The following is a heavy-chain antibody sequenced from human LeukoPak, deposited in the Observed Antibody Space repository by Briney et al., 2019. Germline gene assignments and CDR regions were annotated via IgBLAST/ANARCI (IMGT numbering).Heavy chain of an antibody. CDR3: ARVSGGAVAQFDY. Sequence: SETLSLTCTVSGYSISSGYYWGWIRQPPGKGLEWIGSIYHSGSTYYNPSLKSRVTISVDTSKNQFSLKLSSVTAADTAVYYCARVSGGAVAQFDYWGQGTLVTVSS. CDR2: IYHSGST. J-gene: IGHJ4*02. V-gene: IGHV4-38-2*02. CDR1: GYSISSGYY. D-gene: IGHD6-19*01.